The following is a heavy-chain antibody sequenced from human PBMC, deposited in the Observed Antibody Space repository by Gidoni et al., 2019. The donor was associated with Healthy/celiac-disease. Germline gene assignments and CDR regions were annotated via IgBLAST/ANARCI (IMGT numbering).Heavy chain of an antibody. J-gene: IGHJ4*02. CDR3: AKAYSGSYYSSVEQD. Sequence: EVQLLESGGGLVQPGRSMRLSCAGSGFTSDDYAMRWVRQAPGKGLEWVSGISWSSGSIDYADSVKGLFTISRDNAKNSLYLQMNSLRAEDTALYYCAKAYSGSYYSSVEQDWGQGTLVTVSS. V-gene: IGHV3-9*02. CDR2: ISWSSGSI. D-gene: IGHD1-26*01. CDR1: GFTSDDYA.